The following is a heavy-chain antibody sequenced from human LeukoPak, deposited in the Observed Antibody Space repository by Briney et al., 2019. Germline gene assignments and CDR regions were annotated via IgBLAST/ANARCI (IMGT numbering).Heavy chain of an antibody. CDR2: IYYSGST. Sequence: SQTLSLTCSVSGGSINSGGYHWSWIRQPPGKGLEWIGSIYYSGSTYYNPSLKSRVTISVDTSKNQFSLKLSSVTAADTAVYYCARQHGIAWGQGTLVTVSS. CDR1: GGSINSGGYH. CDR3: ARQHGIA. D-gene: IGHD6-13*01. J-gene: IGHJ4*02. V-gene: IGHV4-39*01.